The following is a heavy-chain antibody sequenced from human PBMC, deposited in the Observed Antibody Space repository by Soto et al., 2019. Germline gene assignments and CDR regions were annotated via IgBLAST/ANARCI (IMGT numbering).Heavy chain of an antibody. J-gene: IGHJ4*02. CDR1: GGSFSSYA. D-gene: IGHD5-12*01. CDR2: IVPIFATP. V-gene: IGHV1-69*14. CDR3: AREGRGGHFDY. Sequence: QVQLVQSGAEVKKPGSSVKVSCKASGGSFSSYAFTWVRLAPGQGLECMGGIVPIFATPNNAQKFQGRVTMTADRSTNTVYMGLSSLTSEDTALYFCAREGRGGHFDYWGQGTLVTVSS.